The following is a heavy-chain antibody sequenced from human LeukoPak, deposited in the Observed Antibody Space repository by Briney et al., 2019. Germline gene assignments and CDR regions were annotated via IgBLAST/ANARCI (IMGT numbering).Heavy chain of an antibody. Sequence: GASVKVSCKASGGTFSSYAISWVRQAPGQGVEGMGGIIPVFGTANYAQKFQGRVTITTDESTSTAYMELSSLRSEDTAVYYCARVGSYVVVPAAMDYYYMDVWGKGTTVTVSS. CDR2: IIPVFGTA. CDR1: GGTFSSYA. V-gene: IGHV1-69*05. CDR3: ARVGSYVVVPAAMDYYYMDV. J-gene: IGHJ6*03. D-gene: IGHD2-2*01.